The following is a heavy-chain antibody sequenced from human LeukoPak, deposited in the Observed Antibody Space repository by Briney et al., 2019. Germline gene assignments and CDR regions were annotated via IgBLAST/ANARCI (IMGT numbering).Heavy chain of an antibody. V-gene: IGHV3-64*04. CDR1: GFTFSNYA. J-gene: IGHJ4*02. CDR3: AGAGSETQWRAFDF. D-gene: IGHD6-19*01. CDR2: ISSNGGNT. Sequence: GGSLRLSCSASGFTFSNYAMHWVRQAPGKGLEYVSVISSNGGNTYYADSVKGRFTISRDNSKNTLYLQMNSLTAGDTAVYYCAGAGSETQWRAFDFWGQGALVTVFS.